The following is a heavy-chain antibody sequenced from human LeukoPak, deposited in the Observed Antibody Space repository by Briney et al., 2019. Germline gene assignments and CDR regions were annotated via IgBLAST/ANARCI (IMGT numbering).Heavy chain of an antibody. J-gene: IGHJ1*01. V-gene: IGHV4-34*01. CDR3: ARWSSWYGHGYFQH. CDR1: GGSFSGYY. Sequence: SETLSLTCAAYGGSFSGYYWSWIRQPPGKGLEWIGEINHSGSTNYNPSLKSRVTISVDTSKNQFSLKLSSVTAADTAVYYCARWSSWYGHGYFQHWGQGTLVTVSS. D-gene: IGHD6-13*01. CDR2: INHSGST.